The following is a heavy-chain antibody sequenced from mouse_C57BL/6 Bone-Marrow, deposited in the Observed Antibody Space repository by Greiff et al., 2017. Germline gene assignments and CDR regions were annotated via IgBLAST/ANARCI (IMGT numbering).Heavy chain of an antibody. V-gene: IGHV1-64*01. D-gene: IGHD2-13*01. CDR1: GSTFTSYW. J-gene: IGHJ3*01. CDR2: IHPNSGST. CDR3: ARSRSYDWWCAY. Sequence: QVQLQQPGAELVKPGASVKLSCKASGSTFTSYWLHWVKQRPGQGLEWIGMIHPNSGSTNYNEKVKSKGTLTVDKASSTAYMQLSSLTSNDSAVYYCARSRSYDWWCAYWGQGTLVTGSA.